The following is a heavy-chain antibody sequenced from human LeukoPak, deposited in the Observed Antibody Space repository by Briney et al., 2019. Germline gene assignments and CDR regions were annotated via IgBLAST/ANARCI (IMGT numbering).Heavy chain of an antibody. V-gene: IGHV3-66*01. D-gene: IGHD4-17*01. J-gene: IGHJ4*02. Sequence: PGGSLRLSCAASGLTVSTNYMSWVRQAPGKGLEWVSLIYSGGGTYYADSVKGRFTISRDNSRNTLYLQMNSLRVDDTAVYYCARGFRSVTTWGYFDYWGQGALVTVSS. CDR3: ARGFRSVTTWGYFDY. CDR2: IYSGGGT. CDR1: GLTVSTNY.